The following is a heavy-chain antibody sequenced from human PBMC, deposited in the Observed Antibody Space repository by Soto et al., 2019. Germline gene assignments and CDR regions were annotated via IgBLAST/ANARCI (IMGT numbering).Heavy chain of an antibody. CDR2: IYYSGST. V-gene: IGHV4-39*01. J-gene: IGHJ6*02. Sequence: SETLSLTCTVSGGSISSSSYYWGWIRQPPGKGLEWIGSIYYSGSTYYNPSLKSRVTISVDTSKNQFSLKLSSVTAADTAVYYCARHGVGVGATFGYYGMDVWGQGTTVTVSS. D-gene: IGHD1-26*01. CDR3: ARHGVGVGATFGYYGMDV. CDR1: GGSISSSSYY.